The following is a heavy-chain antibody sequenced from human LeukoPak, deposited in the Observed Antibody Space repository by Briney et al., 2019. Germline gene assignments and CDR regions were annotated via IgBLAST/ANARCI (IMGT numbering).Heavy chain of an antibody. D-gene: IGHD3-22*01. J-gene: IGHJ3*02. V-gene: IGHV1-18*01. CDR3: ARGAMGSSGYYSPDAFDI. CDR1: GYTFTSYG. CDR2: ISAYNGNT. Sequence: AAVKVTCKASGYTFTSYGISWVRHAPGQGLEWMGWISAYNGNTNYAQKLQGRVTMTTDTSTSTAYMELRSLRSDETAVYYCARGAMGSSGYYSPDAFDIWGQGTMVTVSS.